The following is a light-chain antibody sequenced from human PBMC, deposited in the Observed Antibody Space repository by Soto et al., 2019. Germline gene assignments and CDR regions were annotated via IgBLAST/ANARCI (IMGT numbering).Light chain of an antibody. CDR1: SSDVGGYNY. CDR2: EVS. CDR3: SSYAGSNKYVV. Sequence: QSALTQPPSASGSPGQSVTISCTGTSSDVGGYNYVSWYQQHPGRAPKVMIYEVSERPSGVPDRCSGSKSGNTASLIVSGLQAEDEADYYCSSYAGSNKYVVFGGGTKLTVL. J-gene: IGLJ2*01. V-gene: IGLV2-8*01.